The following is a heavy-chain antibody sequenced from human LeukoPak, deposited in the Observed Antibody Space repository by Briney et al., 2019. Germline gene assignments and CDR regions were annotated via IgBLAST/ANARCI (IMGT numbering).Heavy chain of an antibody. CDR3: ASLIAARYYYYGMDV. Sequence: SETLSLTCAVYGGSFSGYYWSWLRQPPGKGLEWIGEINHSGSTNYNPSLKSRVTISVDTSKNQFSLKLSSVTAADTAVYYCASLIAARYYYYGMDVWGQGTTVTVSS. D-gene: IGHD6-6*01. CDR2: INHSGST. CDR1: GGSFSGYY. V-gene: IGHV4-34*01. J-gene: IGHJ6*02.